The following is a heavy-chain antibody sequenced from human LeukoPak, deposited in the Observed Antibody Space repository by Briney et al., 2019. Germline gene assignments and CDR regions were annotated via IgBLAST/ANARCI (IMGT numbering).Heavy chain of an antibody. V-gene: IGHV3-15*01. CDR2: IKRKSDGGTT. J-gene: IGHJ4*02. CDR1: GFTLNKAW. Sequence: GGSLRLSCEVSGFTLNKAWMTWVRQAPGKGLEWVGRIKRKSDGGTTDYAVPVKGRFTISRDDSKNTLYLQMNSLKNEDTAVYFCSKIGTGFDNWGRGTLVTVSS. CDR3: SKIGTGFDN. D-gene: IGHD3-10*01.